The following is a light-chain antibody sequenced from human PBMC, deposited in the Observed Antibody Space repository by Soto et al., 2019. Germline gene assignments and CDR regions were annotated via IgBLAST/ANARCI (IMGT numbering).Light chain of an antibody. CDR1: QSITNW. V-gene: IGKV1-5*01. Sequence: DIQMTQSPSTLSASVGDRVTITCRASQSITNWLAWYQQKPGKAPKLLMYDASSLHSGVPSRFSGSGSGTEFTLTISSLQPDDFATYYCQQYNGYPWTFGQGTKVEI. CDR3: QQYNGYPWT. J-gene: IGKJ1*01. CDR2: DAS.